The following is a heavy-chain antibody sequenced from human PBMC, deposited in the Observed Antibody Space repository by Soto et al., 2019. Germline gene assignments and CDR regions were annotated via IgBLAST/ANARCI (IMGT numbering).Heavy chain of an antibody. Sequence: QITLKESGPPLVKPTQTLTLTCTLSGFSLSTTTVGVAWIRQPPGKALEWLALIYWDDDRRYIPSLKNRLTITKDTFGGQVVLTTTNMDPVDTATYSCAQVTPFDFRGYYFDYWGPGILVTVSS. D-gene: IGHD3-9*01. CDR3: AQVTPFDFRGYYFDY. V-gene: IGHV2-5*02. CDR1: GFSLSTTTVG. CDR2: IYWDDDR. J-gene: IGHJ4*02.